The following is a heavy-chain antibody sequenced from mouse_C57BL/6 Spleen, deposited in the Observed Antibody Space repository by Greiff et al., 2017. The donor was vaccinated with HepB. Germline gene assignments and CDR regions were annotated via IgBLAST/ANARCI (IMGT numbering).Heavy chain of an antibody. D-gene: IGHD3-2*02. CDR1: GFTFSDYE. CDR2: ISSGSSTI. J-gene: IGHJ2*01. Sequence: EVKVEESGGGLVKPGGSLKLSCAASGFTFSDYEMHWVRQAPEKGLEWVAYISSGSSTIYYADTVKGRFTISRDNAKNTLFLQMTSLRSEDTAMYCCARRGSGYYFDYWGQGTTLTVSS. V-gene: IGHV5-17*01. CDR3: ARRGSGYYFDY.